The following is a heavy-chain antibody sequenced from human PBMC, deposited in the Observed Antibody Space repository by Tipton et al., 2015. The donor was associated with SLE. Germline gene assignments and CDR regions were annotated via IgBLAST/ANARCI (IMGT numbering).Heavy chain of an antibody. J-gene: IGHJ4*02. CDR1: GGSISSSSYY. V-gene: IGHV4-39*01. CDR2: IYYSGST. Sequence: LRLSCTVSGGSISSSSYYWGWIRQPPGKELEWIGSIYYSGSTYYNPSLKSRVTISVDTSKNQFSLKLSSVTAADTAVYYCARHQYYYDSSGPFDYWGQGTLVTVSS. CDR3: ARHQYYYDSSGPFDY. D-gene: IGHD3-22*01.